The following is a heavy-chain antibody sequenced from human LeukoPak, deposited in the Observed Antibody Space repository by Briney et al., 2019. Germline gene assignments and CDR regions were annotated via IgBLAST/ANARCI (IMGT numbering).Heavy chain of an antibody. CDR1: GFTFSSYS. D-gene: IGHD3-22*01. CDR3: ARDPYYYDSSGYYREDFQH. J-gene: IGHJ1*01. CDR2: ISSSSSYI. Sequence: GGSLRLSCAASGFTFSSYSMNWVRQAPGKGLEWVSSISSSSSYIYYADSVKGRFTISRDNAKNSLYLQMNSLRAEDTAVYYCARDPYYYDSSGYYREDFQHWGQGTLVTVSS. V-gene: IGHV3-21*01.